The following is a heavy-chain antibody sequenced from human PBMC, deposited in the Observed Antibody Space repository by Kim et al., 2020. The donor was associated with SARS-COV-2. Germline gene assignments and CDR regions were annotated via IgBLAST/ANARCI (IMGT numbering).Heavy chain of an antibody. Sequence: SETLSLTCTVSGGSISSGGYYWSWIRQHPGKGLEWIGYIYYSGSTYYNPSLKSRVTISVDTSKNQFSLKLSSVTAADTAVYYCARGRGSGYNHAFDIWGQGTMVTVSS. J-gene: IGHJ3*02. D-gene: IGHD3-22*01. V-gene: IGHV4-31*03. CDR2: IYYSGST. CDR3: ARGRGSGYNHAFDI. CDR1: GGSISSGGYY.